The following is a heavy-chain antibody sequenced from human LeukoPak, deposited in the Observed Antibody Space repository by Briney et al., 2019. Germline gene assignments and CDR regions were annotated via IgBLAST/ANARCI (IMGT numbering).Heavy chain of an antibody. CDR3: ARDRRYGPGSYYNGPDWFDP. J-gene: IGHJ5*02. D-gene: IGHD3-10*01. Sequence: ASVKVSCKASGYTFTSYGISWVRQAPGQGLEWMGWISAYNGNTNYAHKLQGRVTMTTDTSTSTAYMELRSLRSDDTAVYYCARDRRYGPGSYYNGPDWFDPWGQGTLVTVSS. CDR1: GYTFTSYG. V-gene: IGHV1-18*01. CDR2: ISAYNGNT.